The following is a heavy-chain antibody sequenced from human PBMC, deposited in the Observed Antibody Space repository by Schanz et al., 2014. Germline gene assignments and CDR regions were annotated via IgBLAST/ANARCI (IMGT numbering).Heavy chain of an antibody. V-gene: IGHV1-69*02. CDR1: RSTFSSYT. J-gene: IGHJ3*02. CDR3: ARGTMPGTFDI. D-gene: IGHD2-2*01. Sequence: QVQLEQSGAEVKKPGASVKVSCKASRSTFSSYTISWVRQARGQGLEWVGRFIPILDVGNYAQQFQGRVTFTADKSTSTAYMELSSLRYEDTALYYCARGTMPGTFDIWGQGTMVTVSS. CDR2: FIPILDVG.